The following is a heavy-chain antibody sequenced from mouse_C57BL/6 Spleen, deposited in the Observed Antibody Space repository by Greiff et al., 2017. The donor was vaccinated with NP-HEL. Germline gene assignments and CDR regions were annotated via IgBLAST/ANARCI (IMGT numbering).Heavy chain of an antibody. CDR2: INPGSGGT. V-gene: IGHV1-54*01. CDR1: GYAFTNYL. J-gene: IGHJ4*01. CDR3: ARRVPYAMDY. Sequence: QVQLKQSGAELVRPGTSVKVSCKASGYAFTNYLIEWVKQRPGQGLEWVGVINPGSGGTNYNEKFKGKATLTADKSSSTAYMQLSSLTSEDSAVYFCARRVPYAMDYWGQGTSVTVSS.